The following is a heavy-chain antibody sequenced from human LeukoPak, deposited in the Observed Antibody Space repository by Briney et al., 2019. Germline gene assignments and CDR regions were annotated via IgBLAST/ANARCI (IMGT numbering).Heavy chain of an antibody. Sequence: GGSLRLSCAASGFTFSSYAMRWVRQAPGKGLEWVAVISYDGSNKYYADSVKGRFTISRDNSKNTLYLQMNSLRAEDTAVYYCARDLGGSYFLYYYYYGMDVWGQGTTVTVSS. CDR3: ARDLGGSYFLYYYYYGMDV. D-gene: IGHD1-26*01. CDR1: GFTFSSYA. CDR2: ISYDGSNK. J-gene: IGHJ6*02. V-gene: IGHV3-30-3*01.